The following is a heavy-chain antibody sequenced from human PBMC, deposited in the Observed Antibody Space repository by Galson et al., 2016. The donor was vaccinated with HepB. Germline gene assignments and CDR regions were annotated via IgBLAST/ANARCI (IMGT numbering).Heavy chain of an antibody. CDR1: GFSFSSFSSYA. D-gene: IGHD2-21*01. Sequence: SLRLSCAASGFSFSSFSSYAMSWVRQASGKGLEWVGRIRSKASNYATAYAASVKGRFTISRDDSKNTAYLQMNSLKTEDTAVYYCTTSLVYYFDYWGQGTLVTVSS. J-gene: IGHJ4*02. V-gene: IGHV3-73*01. CDR3: TTSLVYYFDY. CDR2: IRSKASNYAT.